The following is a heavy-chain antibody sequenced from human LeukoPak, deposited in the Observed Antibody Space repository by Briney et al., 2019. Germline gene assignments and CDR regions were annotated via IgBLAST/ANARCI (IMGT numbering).Heavy chain of an antibody. CDR1: GYSISSGYY. D-gene: IGHD3-10*01. CDR3: ARGNHYYGSGSYYPQFDY. J-gene: IGHJ4*02. Sequence: SETLSLTCTVSGYSISSGYYWGWIRQPPGKGLEWIGSIYHSGSTNYNPSLKSRVTISVDTSKNQFSLKLSSVTAADTAVYYCARGNHYYGSGSYYPQFDYWGQGTLVTVSS. CDR2: IYHSGST. V-gene: IGHV4-38-2*02.